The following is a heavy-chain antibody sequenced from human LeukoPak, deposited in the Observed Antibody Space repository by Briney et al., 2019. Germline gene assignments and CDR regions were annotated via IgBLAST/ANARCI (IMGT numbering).Heavy chain of an antibody. J-gene: IGHJ4*02. CDR3: AREEVKSFDY. V-gene: IGHV3-21*04. Sequence: PGGSLRLSCAASEFTFSTYNMNWVRQAPGKGLEWVSSISSSSYIYYADSVKGRFTISRDNAKKSLYLQINSLRAEDTAVYYCAREEVKSFDYWGQGTLVTVSS. CDR2: ISSSSYI. CDR1: EFTFSTYN.